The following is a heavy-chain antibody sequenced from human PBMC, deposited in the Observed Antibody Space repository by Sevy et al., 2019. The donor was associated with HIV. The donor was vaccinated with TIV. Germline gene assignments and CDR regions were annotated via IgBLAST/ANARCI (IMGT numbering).Heavy chain of an antibody. CDR2: RRSKAYGGTT. CDR1: GFTFGDYA. D-gene: IGHD1-20*01. CDR3: TRVNNWKAPDY. Sequence: GGSLRLSCTASGFTFGDYAMSWFRRAPGKGLEWVGFRRSKAYGGTTEYAAPVKGRFTISRDDSKSIVYLQMNSLKTEDTAVYYCTRVNNWKAPDYWGQGTLVTVSS. V-gene: IGHV3-49*03. J-gene: IGHJ4*02.